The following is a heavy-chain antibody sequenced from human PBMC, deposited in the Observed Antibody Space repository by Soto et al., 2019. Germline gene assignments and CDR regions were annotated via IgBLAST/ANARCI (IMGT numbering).Heavy chain of an antibody. J-gene: IGHJ3*02. D-gene: IGHD2-15*01. Sequence: GASVKVSCKASGYTFTSYYMHWVRQAPGQGLEWMGIINPSGGSTSYAQKFQGRVTMTRDTSTSTVYMELSSLRSEDTAVYYCARDPDRYCSGGSCYFDAFDIWGQGTMVTVSS. CDR2: INPSGGST. CDR1: GYTFTSYY. CDR3: ARDPDRYCSGGSCYFDAFDI. V-gene: IGHV1-46*01.